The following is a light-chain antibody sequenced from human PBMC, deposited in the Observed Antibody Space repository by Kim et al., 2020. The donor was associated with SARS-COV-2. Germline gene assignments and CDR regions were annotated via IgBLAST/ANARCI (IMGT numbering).Light chain of an antibody. CDR1: DIGIRN. CDR2: RDI. V-gene: IGLV3-9*01. J-gene: IGLJ1*01. CDR3: QVWDSTTNV. Sequence: SYELTQPLSVSVALGQTAVVTCGGNDIGIRNLHWYQQKPGQAPVVVIYRDINRPSGIPERFSGSSSGNTATLTISRAQPGDEADYYCQVWDSTTNVFGAGTKVTVL.